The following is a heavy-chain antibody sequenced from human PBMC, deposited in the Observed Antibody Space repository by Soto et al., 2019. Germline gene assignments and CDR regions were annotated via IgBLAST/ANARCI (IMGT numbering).Heavy chain of an antibody. J-gene: IGHJ4*02. CDR1: GYTFSSNG. V-gene: IGHV1-18*01. D-gene: IGHD2-15*01. CDR3: ARPQRDCSGDNCYSPSDY. Sequence: GASVKVSCKASGYTFSSNGIIWVRQAPGRGLEWMGWINAYKGNTNYAQKFQGRVTMTTDTSTSTAYMELRSLRSDDTAVYYCARPQRDCSGDNCYSPSDYWGQGTPVTVSS. CDR2: INAYKGNT.